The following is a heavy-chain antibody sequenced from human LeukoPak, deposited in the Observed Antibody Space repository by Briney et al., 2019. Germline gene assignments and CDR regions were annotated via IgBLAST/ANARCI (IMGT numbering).Heavy chain of an antibody. CDR1: GFTFSSYS. J-gene: IGHJ6*04. Sequence: PGGSLRLSCAASGFTFSSYSMSWVRHAPGKGLEWVSSISSSSSYIYYADSVKGRFTISRDNAKNSLYLQMNSLRAEDTAVYYCARDGMYCSSTGCYCGDKYYHYGMDVWGKGTTVTVSS. CDR2: ISSSSSYI. V-gene: IGHV3-21*01. D-gene: IGHD2-2*01. CDR3: ARDGMYCSSTGCYCGDKYYHYGMDV.